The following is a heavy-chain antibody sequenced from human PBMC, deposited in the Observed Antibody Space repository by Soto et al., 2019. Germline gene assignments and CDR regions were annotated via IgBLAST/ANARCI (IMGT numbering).Heavy chain of an antibody. V-gene: IGHV4-59*08. CDR3: ARQGSYRLRD. D-gene: IGHD3-10*01. J-gene: IGHJ4*02. Sequence: QVQLQESGPGLVKPSETLSLTCTVSGGSISSYYWSWIRQPPGKGLEWIGYIYYSGSTNYNPSLKSRVTISVDTSKNQFSLKLSSVTAADTAVYYCARQGSYRLRDWGQGTLVTVSS. CDR2: IYYSGST. CDR1: GGSISSYY.